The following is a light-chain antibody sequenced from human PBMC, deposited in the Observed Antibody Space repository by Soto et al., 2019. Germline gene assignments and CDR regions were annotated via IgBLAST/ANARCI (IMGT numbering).Light chain of an antibody. CDR1: QSISSW. J-gene: IGKJ5*01. CDR2: KAS. Sequence: DIQMTQSPSTLSSSVGDRVTITCRASQSISSWLAWYQQKPGKAPKLLIYKASSLQSGVPSRFRGSGYGTDFALTITSLQPEDFATYYCQQSYNSPPITFGQGTRLEIK. V-gene: IGKV1-5*03. CDR3: QQSYNSPPIT.